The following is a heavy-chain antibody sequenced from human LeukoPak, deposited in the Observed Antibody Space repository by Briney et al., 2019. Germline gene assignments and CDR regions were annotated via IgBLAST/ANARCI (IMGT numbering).Heavy chain of an antibody. D-gene: IGHD6-19*01. J-gene: IGHJ4*02. CDR2: ISSGSSYI. V-gene: IGHV3-21*01. CDR3: ARDPGTIEVAATADY. Sequence: GGSLRLSCAASGFTFNSYNMNWVRQAPGKGLEWVSSISSGSSYIYYADSVKGRFTIPRDNAKNSLYLQMNSLRAEDTAVYYCARDPGTIEVAATADYWGQGTLVTVSS. CDR1: GFTFNSYN.